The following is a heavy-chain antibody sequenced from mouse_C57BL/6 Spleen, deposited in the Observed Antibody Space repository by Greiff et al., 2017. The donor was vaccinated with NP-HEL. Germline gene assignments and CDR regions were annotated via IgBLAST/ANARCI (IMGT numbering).Heavy chain of an antibody. D-gene: IGHD1-1*01. CDR3: ARHEDYFFDY. CDR1: GFTFSSYT. Sequence: EVMLVESGGGLVKPGGSLKLSCAASGFTFSSYTMSWVRQTPEKRLEWVATISGGGGNTYYPDSVKGRFTISRDNAKNTLYLQMSSLRSEDTALYYCARHEDYFFDYWGQGTTLTVSS. V-gene: IGHV5-9*01. CDR2: ISGGGGNT. J-gene: IGHJ2*01.